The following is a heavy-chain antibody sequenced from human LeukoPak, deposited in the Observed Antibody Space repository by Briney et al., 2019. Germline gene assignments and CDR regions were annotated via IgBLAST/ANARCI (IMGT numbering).Heavy chain of an antibody. CDR1: GFTFSSYG. Sequence: EGSLRLSCAASGFTFSSYGMHWVRQAPGKGLEWVAVIWYDGSNKYYADSVKGRFTISRDNSKNTLYLQMNSLRAEDTAVYYCARWSYSYGLIDPWGQGTLVTVSS. J-gene: IGHJ5*02. D-gene: IGHD5-18*01. CDR3: ARWSYSYGLIDP. CDR2: IWYDGSNK. V-gene: IGHV3-33*01.